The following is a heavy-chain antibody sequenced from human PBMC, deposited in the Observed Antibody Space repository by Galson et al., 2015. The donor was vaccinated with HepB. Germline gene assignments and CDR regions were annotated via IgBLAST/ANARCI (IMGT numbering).Heavy chain of an antibody. CDR2: INPSGDTT. D-gene: IGHD4-23*01. V-gene: IGHV1-46*02. CDR3: ARGGSGKDYFDY. Sequence: SVKVSCKASGYIFNRYYMHWVRQAPGQGLEWMGIINPSGDTTSHAQKFQGRITMTRHTPTSTVYMELSSLRSEDTAVYYCARGGSGKDYFDYWGQGTLVTVSS. J-gene: IGHJ4*02. CDR1: GYIFNRYY.